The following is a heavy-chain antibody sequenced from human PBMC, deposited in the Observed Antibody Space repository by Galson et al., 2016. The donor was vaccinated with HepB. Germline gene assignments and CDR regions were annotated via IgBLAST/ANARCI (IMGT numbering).Heavy chain of an antibody. CDR1: GFTFSSYN. CDR2: ISSSSSHI. Sequence: SLRLSCAASGFTFSSYNMNWVRQAPGKGLEWVSSISSSSSHIYYADSVKGRFTISRDNAKNSLNLEMNSLRGEDTAVYYCARGYYYGMDVWGRGTTVTVSS. J-gene: IGHJ6*02. CDR3: ARGYYYGMDV. V-gene: IGHV3-21*01.